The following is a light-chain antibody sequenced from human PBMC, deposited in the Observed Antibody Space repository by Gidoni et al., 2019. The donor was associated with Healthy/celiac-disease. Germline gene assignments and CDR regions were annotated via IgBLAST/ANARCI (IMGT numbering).Light chain of an antibody. Sequence: DIQMTQSPASLSASVGDRVTITCRASHSISSDLNWYTQKPGKAPKLLLYAASSLQSGVPSRFSGSGSGTDFTRTISSLQPEDFATYYCQQSYSTPRTFGQGTKVEIK. CDR1: HSISSD. CDR2: AAS. CDR3: QQSYSTPRT. J-gene: IGKJ1*01. V-gene: IGKV1-39*01.